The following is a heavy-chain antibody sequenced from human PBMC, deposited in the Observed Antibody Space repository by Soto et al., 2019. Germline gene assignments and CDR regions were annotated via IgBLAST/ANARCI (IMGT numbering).Heavy chain of an antibody. CDR3: ANLYCSGGSCPIPLDY. D-gene: IGHD2-15*01. Sequence: EVQLLESGGGLVQPGGSLRLSCAASGFTFSSYAMSWVRQAPGKGLEWVSAISGSGGSTYYADSVKGRFTISRDNSKNTLYLQMNSLSAEDTAVYYCANLYCSGGSCPIPLDYWGQGTLVTVSS. CDR2: ISGSGGST. J-gene: IGHJ4*02. V-gene: IGHV3-23*01. CDR1: GFTFSSYA.